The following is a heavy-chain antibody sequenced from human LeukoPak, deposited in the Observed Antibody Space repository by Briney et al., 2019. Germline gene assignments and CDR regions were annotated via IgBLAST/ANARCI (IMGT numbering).Heavy chain of an antibody. V-gene: IGHV4-59*01. Sequence: SETLSLTCTVSGGSISSYSWSWIRQPPGKGLEWIGNIYYSGSTNYNPSLKSRVTISVDTSKNQFSLELTSVTAADTAVYYCARDGYKAWLDPWGQGTLVTVSS. CDR3: ARDGYKAWLDP. D-gene: IGHD5-24*01. J-gene: IGHJ5*02. CDR1: GGSISSYS. CDR2: IYYSGST.